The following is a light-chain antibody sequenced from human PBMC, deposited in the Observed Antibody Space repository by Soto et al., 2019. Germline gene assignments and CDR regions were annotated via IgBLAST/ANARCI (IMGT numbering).Light chain of an antibody. J-gene: IGKJ1*01. CDR2: GAS. V-gene: IGKV3-15*01. Sequence: EIVMTQSPATLSVSPGERATLSCRASQSVGSNLAWYQQKPGQAPRLLIYGASKRATGIPARFSGSRFGTEFTLTSSSLQSEDFVVDYCQQYNDWTPTWTFGQGTKVEIK. CDR1: QSVGSN. CDR3: QQYNDWTPTWT.